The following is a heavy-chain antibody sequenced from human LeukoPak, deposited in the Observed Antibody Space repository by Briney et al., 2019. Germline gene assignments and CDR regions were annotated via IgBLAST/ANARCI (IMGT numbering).Heavy chain of an antibody. CDR1: GYTFTSYD. CDR3: ARGPGGYQPLTWFDP. D-gene: IGHD5-12*01. V-gene: IGHV1-8*01. Sequence: ASVKVSCKASGYTFTSYDINWVRQATGQGLEWMGWMNPNSGNTGYAQKVQGRVTMTRNTSISTASVELSSLSSEDTAVYYCARGPGGYQPLTWFDPWGQGTLVTVSS. J-gene: IGHJ5*02. CDR2: MNPNSGNT.